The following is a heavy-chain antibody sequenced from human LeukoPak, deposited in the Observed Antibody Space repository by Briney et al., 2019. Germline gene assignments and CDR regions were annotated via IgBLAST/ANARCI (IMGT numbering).Heavy chain of an antibody. CDR1: GFTVSSNH. D-gene: IGHD2-21*02. Sequence: GGSLRLSCAASGFTVSSNHMSWVRQAPGKGLEWVSVIYSGGSTYYADSVKGRFTISRDNSKNTLYLQMNSLRAEDTAVYYCARDRLPDDAFDIWGQGTMVTVSS. CDR3: ARDRLPDDAFDI. V-gene: IGHV3-66*01. J-gene: IGHJ3*02. CDR2: IYSGGST.